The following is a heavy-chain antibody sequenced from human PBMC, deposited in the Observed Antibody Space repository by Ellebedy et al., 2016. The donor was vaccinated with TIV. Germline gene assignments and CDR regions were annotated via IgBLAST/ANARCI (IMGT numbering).Heavy chain of an antibody. D-gene: IGHD3-9*01. CDR3: AREATGTDY. Sequence: GGSLRLSCAASGFNFGDYYMSWIRQAPGKGLEWVSYISSSGTNIYYADYVKGRFTISRDNANKSLFLQMNTVRAEDTAVYYCAREATGTDYWGQGTQVTVSS. CDR2: ISSSGTNI. J-gene: IGHJ4*02. CDR1: GFNFGDYY. V-gene: IGHV3-11*01.